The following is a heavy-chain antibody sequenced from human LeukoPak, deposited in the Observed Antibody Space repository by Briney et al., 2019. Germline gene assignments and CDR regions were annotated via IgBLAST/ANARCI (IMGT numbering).Heavy chain of an antibody. D-gene: IGHD6-13*01. Sequence: GRSLRLSCAASGFTFSSYAMHWVRQAPGKGLEWVAVISYDGSNKYYADSVKGRFTISRDNSKNTLYLQMNSLRAEDTAVYYCAKGAAAAAPFEGYYYYYYMDVWGKGTTVTISS. V-gene: IGHV3-30*04. J-gene: IGHJ6*03. CDR1: GFTFSSYA. CDR2: ISYDGSNK. CDR3: AKGAAAAAPFEGYYYYYYMDV.